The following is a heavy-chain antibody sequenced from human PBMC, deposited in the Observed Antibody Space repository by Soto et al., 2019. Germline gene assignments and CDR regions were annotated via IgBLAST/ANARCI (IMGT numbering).Heavy chain of an antibody. V-gene: IGHV4-31*03. J-gene: IGHJ5*02. D-gene: IGHD3-10*01. CDR3: ARGNGVTMVRGVIYWFDP. CDR2: IYYSGST. Sequence: QVQLQESGPGLVKPSQTLSLTCTVSGGSISSGGYYWSWIRQHPGKGLEWIGYIYYSGSTYYNPSLKSRVTISVDTSKNQFSLKLSSVTAADTAVYYCARGNGVTMVRGVIYWFDPWGQGTLVTVSS. CDR1: GGSISSGGYY.